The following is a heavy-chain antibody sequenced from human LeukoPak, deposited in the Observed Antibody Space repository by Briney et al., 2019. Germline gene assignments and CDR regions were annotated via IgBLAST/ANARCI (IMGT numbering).Heavy chain of an antibody. CDR3: ARSGVVAAPFDL. V-gene: IGHV1-2*02. CDR2: INPNSGDT. J-gene: IGHJ2*01. Sequence: ASVKVSCKASGYTFTGYYLHWVRQAPGQGLEWMGWINPNSGDTNYAQKFQGRVTMTRDTSINTAYMELSRLISDDTAVYYCARSGVVAAPFDLWGRGTVVTVSS. CDR1: GYTFTGYY. D-gene: IGHD2-15*01.